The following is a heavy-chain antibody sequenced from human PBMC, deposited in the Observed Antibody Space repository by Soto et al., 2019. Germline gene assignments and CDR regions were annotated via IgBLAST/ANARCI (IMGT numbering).Heavy chain of an antibody. D-gene: IGHD3-22*01. CDR2: LPYDGSNE. CDR3: ARDWADIGTGYYQLDN. Sequence: GGSLRLSCAASGFTFSSYAMHWVRQAPGKGLEWVAGLPYDGSNEYYADSVRGRFTISRDNSRNTLYLQMNSLRVQDTSVYYCARDWADIGTGYYQLDNWGQGTQLTVSS. CDR1: GFTFSSYA. J-gene: IGHJ4*02. V-gene: IGHV3-30-3*01.